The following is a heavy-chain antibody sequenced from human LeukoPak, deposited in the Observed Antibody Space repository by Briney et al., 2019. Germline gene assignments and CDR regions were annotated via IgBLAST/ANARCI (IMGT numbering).Heavy chain of an antibody. Sequence: GGSLRLSCAASGFIFSSYWMHWVRQVPGKGLVWVSRINTDGSSTSYADSVKGRFTISRDNAKNTLYLQMNSLRAEDTAVYYCARDTYCSSTSCLGFDYWGQGTLVTVSS. V-gene: IGHV3-74*01. CDR2: INTDGSST. J-gene: IGHJ4*02. CDR3: ARDTYCSSTSCLGFDY. D-gene: IGHD2-2*01. CDR1: GFIFSSYW.